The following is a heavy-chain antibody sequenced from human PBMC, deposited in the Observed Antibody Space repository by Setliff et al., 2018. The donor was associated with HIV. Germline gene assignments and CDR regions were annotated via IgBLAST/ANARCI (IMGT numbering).Heavy chain of an antibody. CDR2: ISGSGGNT. V-gene: IGHV3-23*01. CDR3: ARDRISDNNFWSGSYKHYFVY. Sequence: PGGSLRLSCTASGFTFSSFAMSWVRQAPGKGLESVSIISGSGGNTYYADYVKGRFTISRDNYKNTLSSQMTSLRAEDTAVYYCARDRISDNNFWSGSYKHYFVYWGQGTLVTVSP. D-gene: IGHD3-3*01. CDR1: GFTFSSFA. J-gene: IGHJ4*02.